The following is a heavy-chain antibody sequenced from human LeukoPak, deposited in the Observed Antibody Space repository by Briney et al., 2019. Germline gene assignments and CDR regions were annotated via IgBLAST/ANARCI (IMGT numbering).Heavy chain of an antibody. Sequence: PGGSLRLSCAASGFTFSSYWMHWVRQAPGKGLVWVSRINSDGSSTSYADSVKGRFTISRDNAKNTLYLQMNCLRAEDTAVYYCAREGVNWNDWRYFDYWGQGTLVTVSS. CDR3: AREGVNWNDWRYFDY. J-gene: IGHJ4*02. D-gene: IGHD1-1*01. CDR1: GFTFSSYW. CDR2: INSDGSST. V-gene: IGHV3-74*01.